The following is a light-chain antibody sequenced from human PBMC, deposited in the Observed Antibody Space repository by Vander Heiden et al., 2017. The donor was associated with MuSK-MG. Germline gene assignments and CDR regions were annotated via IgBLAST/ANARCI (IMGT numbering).Light chain of an antibody. V-gene: IGLV3-1*01. J-gene: IGLJ2*01. CDR2: QNR. CDR3: QAWDSSTKLV. CDR1: KLGDKY. Sequence: YELTQPPSVSVSPGQTASITCSGDKLGDKYASWYQQKPGQSPVRISDQNRKRPSGIPERFAGSSSGNTATLTISGTQAMDEADYYCQAWDSSTKLVFGGGTKLTVL.